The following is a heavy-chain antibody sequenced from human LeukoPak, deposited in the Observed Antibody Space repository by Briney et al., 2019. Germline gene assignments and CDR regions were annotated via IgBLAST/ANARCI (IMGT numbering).Heavy chain of an antibody. J-gene: IGHJ5*02. V-gene: IGHV3-53*01. CDR1: GFTVSSNY. Sequence: PGGSLRLFCAASGFTVSSNYMSWVRQAPGKGLEWVSVIYSGGSTYYADSVKGRFTISRDNSKNTPYLQMNSLRAEDTAVYYCAREEQDYYDSSGYSNWFDPWGQGTLVTVSS. D-gene: IGHD3-22*01. CDR2: IYSGGST. CDR3: AREEQDYYDSSGYSNWFDP.